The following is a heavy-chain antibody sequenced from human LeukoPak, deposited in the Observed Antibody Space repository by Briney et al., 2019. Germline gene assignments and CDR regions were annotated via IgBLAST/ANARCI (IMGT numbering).Heavy chain of an antibody. CDR1: GDSINSHY. Sequence: SETLSLTCTVSGDSINSHYWSWIRQPPGKGLEWIGFIYTRGSTNYNPSLKSRVTISVDTSKNQFSLKLSSVTAADTAVYYCARSYSGSYQGSFDYWGQGTLVTVSS. V-gene: IGHV4-4*09. D-gene: IGHD1-26*01. CDR3: ARSYSGSYQGSFDY. J-gene: IGHJ4*02. CDR2: IYTRGST.